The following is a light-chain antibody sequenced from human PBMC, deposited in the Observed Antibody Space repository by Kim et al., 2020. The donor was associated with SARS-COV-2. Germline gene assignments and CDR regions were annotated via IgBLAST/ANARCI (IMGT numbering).Light chain of an antibody. CDR3: QAWDNTWV. CDR2: QDT. J-gene: IGLJ3*02. Sequence: SYELTQPPSVSVSPGQTVTITCSGDKLWEKYSSWYQQQPGQAPVLVIYQDTKRPSGIPERFAGSNSGNTATLTISGAQAMDEADYYCQAWDNTWVFGGGTQLTVL. CDR1: KLWEKY. V-gene: IGLV3-1*01.